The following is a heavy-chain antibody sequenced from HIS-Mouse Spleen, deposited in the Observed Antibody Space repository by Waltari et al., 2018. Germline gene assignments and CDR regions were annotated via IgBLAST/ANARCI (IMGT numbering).Heavy chain of an antibody. CDR3: AREIPYSSSWYDWYFDL. CDR1: GGSIPSRSYY. J-gene: IGHJ2*01. CDR2: IYYSGST. Sequence: QLQLQESCPGLVKPSDALSLSCTVAGGSIPSRSYYWGRIRQPPGKGLEWIGSIYYSGSTYYNPSLKSRVTISVDTSKNQFSLKLSSVTAADTAVYYCAREIPYSSSWYDWYFDLWGRGTLVTVSS. D-gene: IGHD6-13*01. V-gene: IGHV4-39*07.